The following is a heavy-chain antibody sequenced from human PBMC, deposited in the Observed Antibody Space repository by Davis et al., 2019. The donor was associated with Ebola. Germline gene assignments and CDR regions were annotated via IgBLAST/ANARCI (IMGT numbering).Heavy chain of an antibody. CDR2: IYHDGST. CDR3: ARDRNYDYVWEK. J-gene: IGHJ4*02. Sequence: SETLSLTCTVSRYPIITGYYWGWIRQSPGKGLEWIGGIYHDGSTIYNPSLKSRVTMSVDTPKNQFSLKMMSVTAADTAVYYCARDRNYDYVWEKWGQGTLVTVSS. V-gene: IGHV4-38-2*02. D-gene: IGHD3-16*01. CDR1: RYPIITGYY.